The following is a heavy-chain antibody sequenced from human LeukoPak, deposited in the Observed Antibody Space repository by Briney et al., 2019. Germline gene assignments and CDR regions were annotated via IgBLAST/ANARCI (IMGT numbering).Heavy chain of an antibody. CDR1: GFTFSIYA. V-gene: IGHV3-66*01. CDR3: ARDFRTHSSSWPHYYGMDV. D-gene: IGHD6-13*01. Sequence: PGGSLRLSCAASGFTFSIYAMSWVRQAPGKGLEWVSVIYSGGSTYYADSVKGRFTISRDNSKNTLYLQMNSLRAEDTAVYYCARDFRTHSSSWPHYYGMDVWGQGTTVTVSS. J-gene: IGHJ6*02. CDR2: IYSGGST.